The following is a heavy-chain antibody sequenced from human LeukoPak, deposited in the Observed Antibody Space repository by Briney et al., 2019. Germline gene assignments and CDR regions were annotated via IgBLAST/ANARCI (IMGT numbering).Heavy chain of an antibody. Sequence: ASVTVSCKASGYTFTGYYMHWVRQAPGQGLEWMGWINPNSGGTNYAQKFQGRVTITRERANSTAYMELSRLRSDDTAVYYCAGLYNWNHQDYDAMDVWGQGTTVTVSS. D-gene: IGHD1-20*01. V-gene: IGHV1-2*02. J-gene: IGHJ6*02. CDR1: GYTFTGYY. CDR2: INPNSGGT. CDR3: AGLYNWNHQDYDAMDV.